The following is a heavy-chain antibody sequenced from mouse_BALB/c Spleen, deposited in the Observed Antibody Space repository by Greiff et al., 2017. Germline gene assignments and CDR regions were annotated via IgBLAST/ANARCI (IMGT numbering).Heavy chain of an antibody. CDR1: GYTFTSSW. CDR2: INPSNGRT. J-gene: IGHJ2*01. CDR3: ARSQTGYFDD. Sequence: QVQLKQPGAELVKPGASVKLSCKASGYTFTSSWMHWVKQRPGQGLEWIGEINPSNGRTNYNEKFKSKATLTVDKSSSTAYMQLSSLTSEDSAVYYCARSQTGYFDDWGQGTTLTVSS. D-gene: IGHD4-1*01. V-gene: IGHV1S81*02.